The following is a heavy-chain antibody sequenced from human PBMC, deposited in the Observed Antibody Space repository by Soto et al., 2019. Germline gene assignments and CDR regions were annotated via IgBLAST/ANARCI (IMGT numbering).Heavy chain of an antibody. CDR2: ISAYNGNT. D-gene: IGHD2-15*01. J-gene: IGHJ6*02. V-gene: IGHV1-18*01. CDR3: ARDQLGYCSGGSCYYYGMDV. Sequence: ASVKVSCKASGYTFTSYGISWVRQAPGQGLEWMGWISAYNGNTNYALKFQGRVTMTTDTSTSTAYMELRSLRSDDTAVYYCARDQLGYCSGGSCYYYGMDVWGQGTTVTVSS. CDR1: GYTFTSYG.